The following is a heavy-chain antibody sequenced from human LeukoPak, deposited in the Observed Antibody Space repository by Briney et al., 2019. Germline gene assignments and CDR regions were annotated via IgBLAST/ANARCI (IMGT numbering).Heavy chain of an antibody. CDR1: GDTFSIYA. V-gene: IGHV1-69*06. CDR2: IIPTLGTA. CDR3: ASYCSNGVCYRGHAFDV. J-gene: IGHJ3*01. D-gene: IGHD2-8*01. Sequence: SVKVSCKASGDTFSIYATSWVRQAPGQGLECMGGIIPTLGTANYAQKFQGRVTITADKSTSTAYMELSSLRSEDTAVYYCASYCSNGVCYRGHAFDVWGQGTMVTVSS.